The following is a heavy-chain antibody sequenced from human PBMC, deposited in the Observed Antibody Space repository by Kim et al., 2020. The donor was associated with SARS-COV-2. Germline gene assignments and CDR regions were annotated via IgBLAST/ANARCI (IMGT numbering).Heavy chain of an antibody. V-gene: IGHV3-33*01. Sequence: GGSLRLSCAASGFTFSKHGMHWVRQIPGKGLEWVAVIWYDGSNKIYADSVKGRFTVSRDNSKDTLYLQMNSLRAEDTAMYYCGRDLMARIIDYWGQGTLVTVSS. CDR1: GFTFSKHG. CDR2: IWYDGSNK. D-gene: IGHD5-12*01. J-gene: IGHJ4*02. CDR3: GRDLMARIIDY.